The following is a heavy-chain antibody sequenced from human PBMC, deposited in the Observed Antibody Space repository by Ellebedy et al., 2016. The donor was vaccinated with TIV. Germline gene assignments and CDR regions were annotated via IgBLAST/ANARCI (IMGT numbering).Heavy chain of an antibody. Sequence: SETLSLXXTVSGGSISSSSYYWGWIRQPPGKGLEWIGSIYYSGSTYYNPSLKSRVTISVDTSKNQFSLKLSSVTAADTAVYYCARDALEGPEYGARTYWYFDLWGRGTLVTVSS. CDR3: ARDALEGPEYGARTYWYFDL. V-gene: IGHV4-39*07. J-gene: IGHJ2*01. CDR2: IYYSGST. D-gene: IGHD2/OR15-2a*01. CDR1: GGSISSSSYY.